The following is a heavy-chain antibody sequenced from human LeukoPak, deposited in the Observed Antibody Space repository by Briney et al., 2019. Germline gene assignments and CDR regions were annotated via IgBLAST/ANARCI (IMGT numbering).Heavy chain of an antibody. Sequence: GRSLRLSCAASGFTFSSYGMHWVRQAPGKGLEWVGRIITIAAGGTVAYAAPVEGRFTISRDDSTNTLYLQMNSLKIEDTAVYYCTSYASGNSYAYWGQGTLVTVSS. CDR3: TSYASGNSYAY. CDR1: GFTFSSYG. V-gene: IGHV3-15*01. J-gene: IGHJ4*02. CDR2: IITIAAGGTV. D-gene: IGHD3-10*01.